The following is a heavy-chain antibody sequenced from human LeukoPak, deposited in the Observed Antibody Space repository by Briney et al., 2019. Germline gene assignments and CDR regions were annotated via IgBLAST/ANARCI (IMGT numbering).Heavy chain of an antibody. CDR3: AKLSVWDGSGNYDY. V-gene: IGHV3-53*01. J-gene: IGHJ4*02. D-gene: IGHD3-10*01. CDR1: GFTVSSNY. CDR2: IYSGGST. Sequence: GGSLRLSCAASGFTVSSNYMSWARQAPGKGLEWVSVIYSGGSTYYADSVKGRFTISRDSSKNTLYLQMNSLRAEDTAVYYCAKLSVWDGSGNYDYWGQGTLVTVSS.